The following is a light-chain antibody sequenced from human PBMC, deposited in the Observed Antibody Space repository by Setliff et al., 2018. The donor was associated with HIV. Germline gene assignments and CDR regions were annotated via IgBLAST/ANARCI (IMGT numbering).Light chain of an antibody. CDR3: SSYTSSNTWI. Sequence: QSVLTQPASVSGSPGQSITISCTGTSSDVGNYNYVSWYQQHPGKAPKLMIYDVSDRPSGVSNRFSGSKSGNTTSLTISGLQAEDEADYYCSSYTSSNTWIFGGGTQLTVL. V-gene: IGLV2-14*03. CDR1: SSDVGNYNY. J-gene: IGLJ2*01. CDR2: DVS.